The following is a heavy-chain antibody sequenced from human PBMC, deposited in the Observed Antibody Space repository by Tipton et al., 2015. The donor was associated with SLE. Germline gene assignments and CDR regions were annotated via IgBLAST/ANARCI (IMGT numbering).Heavy chain of an antibody. CDR1: GFSFSTYW. D-gene: IGHD1-7*01. Sequence: SLRLSCAASGFSFSTYWMHWVRQAPGKGLVWVAHIHSDGRATTYADSVSGRFTISRDNAKNTLYLQMNSLRDEDTAVYYCARTNYPHYFDAWGQGSLVTVSS. V-gene: IGHV3-74*01. J-gene: IGHJ4*02. CDR2: IHSDGRAT. CDR3: ARTNYPHYFDA.